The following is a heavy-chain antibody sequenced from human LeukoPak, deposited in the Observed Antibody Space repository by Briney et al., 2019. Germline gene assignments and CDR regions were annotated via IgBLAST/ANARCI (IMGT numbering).Heavy chain of an antibody. Sequence: KPSETLSLTCAVYGGSFSGYYWSWIRQPPGKGLEWIGEINHSGSTNYNPSLRSRVTISVDTSKNQFSLKLSSVTAADTAVYYCARGDFWSGYPHYYYYYMDVWGKGTTVTVSS. CDR2: INHSGST. CDR3: ARGDFWSGYPHYYYYYMDV. V-gene: IGHV4-34*01. D-gene: IGHD3-3*01. CDR1: GGSFSGYY. J-gene: IGHJ6*03.